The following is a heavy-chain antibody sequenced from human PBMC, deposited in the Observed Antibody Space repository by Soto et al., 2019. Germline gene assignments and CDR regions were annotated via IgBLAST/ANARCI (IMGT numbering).Heavy chain of an antibody. CDR2: MNPYNGNT. D-gene: IGHD5-12*01. V-gene: IGHV1-18*04. CDR3: ATSYDSGFDP. Sequence: QLQLVQSGAEVKKPGASVKVSCKASGYTFTSYGITWIRQAPGQGLEWMGWMNPYNGNTDYAQNLQGRVTMTTDTSTSTAYMELRSLTSDDTAGYYCATSYDSGFDPWGQGTLVSVSS. J-gene: IGHJ5*02. CDR1: GYTFTSYG.